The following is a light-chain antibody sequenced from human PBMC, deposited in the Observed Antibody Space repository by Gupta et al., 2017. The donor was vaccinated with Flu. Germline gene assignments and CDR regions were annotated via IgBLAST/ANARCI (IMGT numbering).Light chain of an antibody. CDR3: QVWDRSSNHPV. CDR2: EDS. CDR1: NIVTRS. V-gene: IGLV3-21*02. J-gene: IGLJ3*02. Sequence: SYVLTQPPSVSVAPGQTARITCGGDNIVTRSVAWYQRKPGQAPVMVIYEDSDRPSGISERFSGSNAANTATLTISRVGAGDEADYYCQVWDRSSNHPVFGGGTKLTVL.